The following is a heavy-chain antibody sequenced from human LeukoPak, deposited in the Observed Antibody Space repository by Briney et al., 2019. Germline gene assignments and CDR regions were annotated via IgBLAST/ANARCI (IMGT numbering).Heavy chain of an antibody. D-gene: IGHD3-3*01. Sequence: ASVKVSCKASGYTFTSYYMHWVRQPPGQGLEWMGIINPSGGSTSYAQKFQGRVTMTRDMSTSTVYMELSSLRSEDTAVYYCARGYDFWSGYYKRSGYYYMDVWGKGTTVTVSS. J-gene: IGHJ6*03. CDR3: ARGYDFWSGYYKRSGYYYMDV. CDR1: GYTFTSYY. V-gene: IGHV1-46*01. CDR2: INPSGGST.